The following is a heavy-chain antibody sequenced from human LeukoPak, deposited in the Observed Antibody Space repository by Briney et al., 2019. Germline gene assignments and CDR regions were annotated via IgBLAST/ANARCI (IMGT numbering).Heavy chain of an antibody. D-gene: IGHD4-23*01. CDR3: ARGGNSKVFDY. CDR1: GGTFSSYA. V-gene: IGHV1-69*04. J-gene: IGHJ4*02. CDR2: IIPIFGIA. Sequence: SVKVSCKASGGTFSSYATSWVRQAPGQGLEWMGRIIPIFGIANYAQKFQGRVTITADKSTSTAYMELSSLRSEDTAVYYCARGGNSKVFDYWGQGTLVTVSS.